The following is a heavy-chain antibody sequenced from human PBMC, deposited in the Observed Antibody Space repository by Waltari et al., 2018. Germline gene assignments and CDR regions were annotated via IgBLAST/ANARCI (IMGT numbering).Heavy chain of an antibody. Sequence: EVQLVESGGGLVKPGGSLRLSCAASGFTFSNAWMSWVRQAPGKGREGVGRIKSKTDGGTTDDAAPVKGRFTISRDDSKNTLYLQMNSLKTEDTAVYYCTPSYPTVWYYFDYWGQGTLVTVSS. CDR3: TPSYPTVWYYFDY. D-gene: IGHD4-17*01. CDR1: GFTFSNAW. V-gene: IGHV3-15*01. CDR2: IKSKTDGGTT. J-gene: IGHJ4*02.